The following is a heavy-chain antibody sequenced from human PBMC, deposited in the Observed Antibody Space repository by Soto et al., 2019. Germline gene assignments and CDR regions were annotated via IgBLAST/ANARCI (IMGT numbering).Heavy chain of an antibody. CDR2: IIPIFGTA. J-gene: IGHJ4*02. CDR1: GGTFSSYA. Sequence: QVQLVQSGAEVKKPGSSVKVSCKASGGTFSSYAISWVRQAPGQGLEWMGGIIPIFGTANYAQKFQGRVTITADESTSTAYMERSSLRSEDTAVYYCARPKGYCSGGSCYGFDYWGQGTLVTVSS. V-gene: IGHV1-69*12. D-gene: IGHD2-15*01. CDR3: ARPKGYCSGGSCYGFDY.